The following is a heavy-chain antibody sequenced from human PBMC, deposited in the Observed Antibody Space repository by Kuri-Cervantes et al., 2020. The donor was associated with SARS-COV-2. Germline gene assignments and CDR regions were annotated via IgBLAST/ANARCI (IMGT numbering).Heavy chain of an antibody. CDR2: IYHSGST. CDR1: GYSISSGYY. CDR3: ARQVGYNYYHDAFDI. Sequence: GSLRPSCAVSGYSISSGYYWGWIRQPPGKGLEWIGSIYHSGSTYYNPSLKSRVTISVDTSKNQFSLKLSSVTAADTAVYYCARQVGYNYYHDAFDIRGQGTMVTVSS. D-gene: IGHD5-24*01. V-gene: IGHV4-38-2*01. J-gene: IGHJ3*02.